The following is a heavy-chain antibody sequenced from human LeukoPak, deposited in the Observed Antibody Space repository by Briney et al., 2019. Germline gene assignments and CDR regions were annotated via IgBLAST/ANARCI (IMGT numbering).Heavy chain of an antibody. D-gene: IGHD2/OR15-2a*01. CDR1: GFTFDDYA. Sequence: GGSLRLSCAASGFTFDDYAMHWVRQVPGKGLMWVSRISDDGSFTTAADSVRGRFTISRDNAKNTLYLQMDNLRVEDTAVYYCATFGISWLSSYWGQGILVTVSS. CDR3: ATFGISWLSSY. V-gene: IGHV3-74*01. J-gene: IGHJ4*02. CDR2: ISDDGSFT.